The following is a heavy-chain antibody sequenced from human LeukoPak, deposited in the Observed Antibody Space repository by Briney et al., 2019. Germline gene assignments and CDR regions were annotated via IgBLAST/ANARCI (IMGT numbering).Heavy chain of an antibody. CDR2: ISGSGGST. CDR1: GFTVSSNY. J-gene: IGHJ6*03. V-gene: IGHV3-23*01. D-gene: IGHD3-10*01. CDR3: AKESYYGSGSYYNPSYYYYYMDV. Sequence: PGGSLRLSCAASGFTVSSNYMSWVRQAPGKGLEWVSAISGSGGSTYYADSVKGRFTNSRDNSKNTLYLQMNSLRAEDTAVYYCAKESYYGSGSYYNPSYYYYYMDVWGKGTTVTVSS.